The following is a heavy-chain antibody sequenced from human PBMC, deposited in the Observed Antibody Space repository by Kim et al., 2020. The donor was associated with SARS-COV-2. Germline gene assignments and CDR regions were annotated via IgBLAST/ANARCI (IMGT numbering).Heavy chain of an antibody. CDR2: ISGSGGST. Sequence: GGSLRLSCAASGFTFSSYAMSWVRQAPGKGLEWVSAISGSGGSTYYADSVKGRFTISRDNSKNTLYLQMNSLRAEDTAVYYCAKDEGIGTIDYGDYPYYYYGMDVWGQGTTVTVSS. CDR1: GFTFSSYA. J-gene: IGHJ6*02. V-gene: IGHV3-23*01. D-gene: IGHD4-17*01. CDR3: AKDEGIGTIDYGDYPYYYYGMDV.